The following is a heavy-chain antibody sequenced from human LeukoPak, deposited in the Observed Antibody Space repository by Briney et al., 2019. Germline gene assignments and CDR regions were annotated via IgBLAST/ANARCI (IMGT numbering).Heavy chain of an antibody. D-gene: IGHD5-12*01. J-gene: IGHJ4*02. CDR1: GFTFTKYA. V-gene: IGHV3-23*01. CDR3: AKGGSVVATPIDY. CDR2: IGGSGTKT. Sequence: GGSLRLSCAASGFTFTKYAMSWVRQAAGKGLEWVSAIGGSGTKTFYAESVKGRFTISRDNAKNSLYLQMNSLRAEDMALYYCAKGGSVVATPIDYWGQGTLVTVSS.